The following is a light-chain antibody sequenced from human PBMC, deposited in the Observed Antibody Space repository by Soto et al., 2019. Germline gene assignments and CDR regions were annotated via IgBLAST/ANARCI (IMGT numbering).Light chain of an antibody. J-gene: IGKJ5*01. CDR1: QTVGTY. V-gene: IGKV3-11*01. CDR2: DAS. Sequence: EIVLTQFPATLSLSPGETATLSCRASQTVGTYLAWYQQKPGQAPRLLISDASNRATGVPARFSGSGSGTDFTLTISSLEPEDFAVYFCQQHNNWPRITFGQGTRLEIK. CDR3: QQHNNWPRIT.